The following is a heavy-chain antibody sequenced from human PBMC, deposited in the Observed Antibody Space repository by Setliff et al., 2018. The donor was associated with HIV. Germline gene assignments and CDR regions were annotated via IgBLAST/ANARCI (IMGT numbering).Heavy chain of an antibody. CDR3: ARGTWLTVGGAFDI. CDR1: GDSINSGSYF. J-gene: IGHJ3*02. Sequence: SETLSLTCTVSGDSINSGSYFWSWIRQPAGEGLEWIGHMFTSGRTNYNPSLKRRVTVSVDTSKNQFSLNLSSVNAADTAVYYCARGTWLTVGGAFDIWGQGTMFTVAS. CDR2: MFTSGRT. V-gene: IGHV4-61*09. D-gene: IGHD4-17*01.